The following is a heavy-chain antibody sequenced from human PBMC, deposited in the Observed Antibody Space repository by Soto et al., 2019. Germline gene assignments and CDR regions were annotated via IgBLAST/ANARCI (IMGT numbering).Heavy chain of an antibody. CDR2: IKQDGSEK. J-gene: IGHJ4*02. CDR1: GFTFSNYW. CDR3: AREYSSSPLDC. V-gene: IGHV3-7*01. D-gene: IGHD6-6*01. Sequence: SLRLSCAASGFTFSNYWMSWVRQAPGKGLEWVANIKQDGSEKYYVDSVKGRFTISRDNAKNSLYLQMSSLRAEDTAVYYCAREYSSSPLDCWGQGTLVTVSS.